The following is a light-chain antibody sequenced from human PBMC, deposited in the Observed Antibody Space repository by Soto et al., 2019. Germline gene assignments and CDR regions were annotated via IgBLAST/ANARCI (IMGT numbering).Light chain of an antibody. CDR3: QQYDTSPPYT. Sequence: EIVLTQSPGTLSLSPGERATLSCRASQSLSISYLAWLQQRPDQAPRLLIYDGSCRAAGIPDRFSASGSGTDFTLTISRLEPEDFAVYYCQQYDTSPPYTFGQGTKLEIK. CDR1: QSLSISY. J-gene: IGKJ2*01. CDR2: DGS. V-gene: IGKV3-20*01.